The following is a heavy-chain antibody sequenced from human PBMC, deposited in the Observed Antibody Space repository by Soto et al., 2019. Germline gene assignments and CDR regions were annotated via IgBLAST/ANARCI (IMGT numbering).Heavy chain of an antibody. V-gene: IGHV4-4*02. D-gene: IGHD3-22*01. CDR1: GGSISSSNW. Sequence: SEALSLTCAVSGGSISSSNWWSWVRQPPGKGLEWIGEIYHSGSTNYNPSLKSRVTISVDKSKNQFSLKLSSVTAADTAVYYCAREYNYDSSGIGFDSWGQGTLVTVS. CDR3: AREYNYDSSGIGFDS. J-gene: IGHJ4*02. CDR2: IYHSGST.